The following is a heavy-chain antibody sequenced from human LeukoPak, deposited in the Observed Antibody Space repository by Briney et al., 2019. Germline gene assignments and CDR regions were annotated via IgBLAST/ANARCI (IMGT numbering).Heavy chain of an antibody. CDR2: ISYDGSNK. J-gene: IGHJ5*02. CDR3: AKDKGSARYSSGWFDP. D-gene: IGHD6-19*01. Sequence: GGSLRLSCAASGFTFSSYGMHWVRQAPGKGLEWEAVISYDGSNKYYADSVKGRFTISRDNFKNTLYLQMNSLRAEDTAVYYCAKDKGSARYSSGWFDPWGQGTLVTVSS. V-gene: IGHV3-30*18. CDR1: GFTFSSYG.